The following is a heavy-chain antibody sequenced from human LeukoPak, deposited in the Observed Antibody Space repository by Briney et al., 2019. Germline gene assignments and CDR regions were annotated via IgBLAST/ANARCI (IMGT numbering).Heavy chain of an antibody. V-gene: IGHV3-30-3*01. D-gene: IGHD5-12*01. CDR1: GFTFSRYA. CDR3: ARGDSDVGIVATISREGDYFDY. CDR2: IAYDGSKK. J-gene: IGHJ4*02. Sequence: GGSLRLSCAASGFTFSRYAMHWVRQAPGKGLEWVAVIAYDGSKKYYADSVKGRFTISRDNSKYTLYLQMNSLRAEDTAVYYCARGDSDVGIVATISREGDYFDYWGQGTLVTVSS.